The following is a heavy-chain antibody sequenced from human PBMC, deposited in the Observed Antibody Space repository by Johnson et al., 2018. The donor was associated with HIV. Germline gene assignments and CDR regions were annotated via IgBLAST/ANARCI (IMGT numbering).Heavy chain of an antibody. Sequence: QVQLVESGGGVVQPGRSLRLSCAESGFIFSSYGMHWVRQAPGKGLEWVAVISYDGSNKYYADSVKGRFTISRDNSKNTLYLQMNILRAEDTAVYYCARGGLATPYFWGQGTTVTVSS. V-gene: IGHV3-30*19. CDR3: ARGGLATPYF. CDR2: ISYDGSNK. D-gene: IGHD4-23*01. J-gene: IGHJ3*01. CDR1: GFIFSSYG.